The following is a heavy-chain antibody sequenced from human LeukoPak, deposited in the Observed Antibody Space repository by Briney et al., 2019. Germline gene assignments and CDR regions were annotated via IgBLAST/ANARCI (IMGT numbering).Heavy chain of an antibody. CDR2: ISGSGGST. J-gene: IGHJ3*02. V-gene: IGHV3-23*01. CDR1: GITFSTYA. Sequence: GGSLRLSCAASGITFSTYAMNWVRQAPGKGLEWVSAISGSGGSTYYADSVKGRFTISRDNSKNTLYLQMNSLRAEDTAVYYCATRLAYDAFDIWGQGTMVTVSS. D-gene: IGHD6-19*01. CDR3: ATRLAYDAFDI.